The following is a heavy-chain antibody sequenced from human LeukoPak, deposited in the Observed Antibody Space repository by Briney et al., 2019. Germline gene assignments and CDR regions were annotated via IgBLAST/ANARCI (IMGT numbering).Heavy chain of an antibody. V-gene: IGHV1-69*05. CDR3: ARFARAYYDFWSGYPD. D-gene: IGHD3-3*01. CDR2: IIPIFGTA. CDR1: GGTFSSYA. J-gene: IGHJ4*02. Sequence: SVKVSCKASGGTFSSYAISWVRQAPGQGLEWIGGIIPIFGTANYAQKFQGRVTITTDESTSTAYMELSSLRSEDTAVYYCARFARAYYDFWSGYPDWGQGTLVTVSS.